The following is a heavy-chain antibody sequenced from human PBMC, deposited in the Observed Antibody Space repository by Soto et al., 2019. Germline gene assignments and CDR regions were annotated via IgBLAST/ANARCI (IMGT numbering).Heavy chain of an antibody. CDR3: ARDGYCSGGSCYSVPVFDY. CDR1: GFTFSSYG. Sequence: GGSLRLSCAASGFTFSSYGMHWVRQAPGKGLDWVAVIWYDGSNKYYADSVKGRFTISRDNSKNTLYLQMNSLRAEDTAVYYCARDGYCSGGSCYSVPVFDYWGQGTLVTVSS. J-gene: IGHJ4*02. CDR2: IWYDGSNK. D-gene: IGHD2-15*01. V-gene: IGHV3-33*01.